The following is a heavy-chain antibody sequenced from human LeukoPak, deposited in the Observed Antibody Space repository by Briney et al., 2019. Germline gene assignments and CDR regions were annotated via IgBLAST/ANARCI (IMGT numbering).Heavy chain of an antibody. J-gene: IGHJ6*03. D-gene: IGHD6-13*01. CDR3: ARGPPGQLASFYYHYYMDV. Sequence: GASXKASCKASGYTFITYSITWVRQAPGQGLEWMGWISGYSGNTNYAQNLQGRVTMTADTSTGTAYMELKSLRSDDTAVYYCARGPPGQLASFYYHYYMDVWGKGTTVTVSS. V-gene: IGHV1-18*01. CDR1: GYTFITYS. CDR2: ISGYSGNT.